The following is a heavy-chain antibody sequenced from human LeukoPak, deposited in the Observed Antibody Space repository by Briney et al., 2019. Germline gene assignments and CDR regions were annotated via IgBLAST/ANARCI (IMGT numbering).Heavy chain of an antibody. CDR1: GLTFSSYS. CDR3: ARTEGPYGSGSSAADY. Sequence: PGGSLRLSCAASGLTFSSYSMNWVRQAPGKGLEWVSYISSGGSTIYYADSVKGRFTISRDNAKNSLYLQMNSLRAEDTAVYYCARTEGPYGSGSSAADYWGQGTLVTVSS. V-gene: IGHV3-48*04. D-gene: IGHD3-10*01. CDR2: ISSGGSTI. J-gene: IGHJ4*02.